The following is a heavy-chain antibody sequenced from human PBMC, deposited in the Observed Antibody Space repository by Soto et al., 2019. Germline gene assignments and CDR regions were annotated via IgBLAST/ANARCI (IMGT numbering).Heavy chain of an antibody. D-gene: IGHD5-12*01. CDR2: MNRDGTEK. CDR1: GFTFSSYW. J-gene: IGHJ4*02. CDR3: ARDPNSGYDRGRNY. Sequence: EELLVESGGGLVQPGGSLRLSCAGSGFTFSSYWMSWVRQTPGKGLEWVANMNRDGTEKYYVDSVAGRFTISRDNARNALYLQMNNLRVDDTAVYYCARDPNSGYDRGRNYWGQGTLVSVSS. V-gene: IGHV3-7*05.